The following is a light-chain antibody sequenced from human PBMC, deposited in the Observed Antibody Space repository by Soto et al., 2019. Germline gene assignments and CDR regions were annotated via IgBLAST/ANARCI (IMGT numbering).Light chain of an antibody. V-gene: IGKV1-39*01. J-gene: IGKJ1*01. CDR2: AAS. CDR3: QQTYSTPGT. Sequence: DIQMTQSPSPLSGSVGDSVTITCRASQTIKTYLNWYRHKPGEAPKLLIYAASRLQTGVPSRFSGSGSGTFFTLSISSLQPEDFATYYCQQTYSTPGTFGQGTKVEV. CDR1: QTIKTY.